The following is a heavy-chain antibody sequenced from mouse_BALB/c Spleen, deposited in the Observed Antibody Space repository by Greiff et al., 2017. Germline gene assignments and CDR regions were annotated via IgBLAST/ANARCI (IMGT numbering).Heavy chain of an antibody. V-gene: IGHV1S132*01. CDR3: ARGPYYYAMDD. CDR2: IFPGTGTT. CDR1: GYTFTSYW. Sequence: QVQLQQSGAELVKPGASVKLSCKTSGYTFTSYWIQWVKQRPGQGLGWIGEIFPGTGTTYYNEKFKGKATLTIDTSSSTAYMQLSSLTSEDSAVYFCARGPYYYAMDDWGQGTSVTVSS. J-gene: IGHJ4*01.